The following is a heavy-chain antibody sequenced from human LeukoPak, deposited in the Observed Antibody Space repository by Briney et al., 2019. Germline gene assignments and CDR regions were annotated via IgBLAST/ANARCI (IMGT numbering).Heavy chain of an antibody. CDR3: ARDPSLYCASTTCYDLDY. D-gene: IGHD2-2*01. J-gene: IGHJ4*02. Sequence: GGSLRLSCAASGFTFSSYSMNWVRQTAGKGLEWVSYIDSGGSIIHYADSVKGRFTISRDNAKNSLYLQMDSLRAEDTGVYYCARDPSLYCASTTCYDLDYWGQGTPVTVSS. CDR1: GFTFSSYS. V-gene: IGHV3-48*04. CDR2: IDSGGSII.